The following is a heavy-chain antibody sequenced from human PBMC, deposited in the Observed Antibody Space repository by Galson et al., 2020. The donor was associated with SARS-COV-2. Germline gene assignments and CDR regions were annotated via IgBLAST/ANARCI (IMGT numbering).Heavy chain of an antibody. Sequence: GESLKISCAASGFSFSNTWMAWVRQAPGKGLEWFGRIKSKSDDETTGYAAPVEGRYTISRDDSIDTLYLQMNSLKNEDTAVYYCTTDDIKGTPTNFDHWGQGTLVTVSS. J-gene: IGHJ4*02. CDR2: IKSKSDDETT. D-gene: IGHD5-12*01. CDR1: GFSFSNTW. V-gene: IGHV3-15*01. CDR3: TTDDIKGTPTNFDH.